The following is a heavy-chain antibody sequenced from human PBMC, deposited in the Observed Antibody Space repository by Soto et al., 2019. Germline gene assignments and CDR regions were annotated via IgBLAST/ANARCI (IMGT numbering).Heavy chain of an antibody. V-gene: IGHV4-34*01. CDR1: GGSFSGYY. CDR3: ARERTLVTSDY. Sequence: SEALSVTCAVYGGSFSGYYWSWIRQPPGKGLEWIGEINHSGSTNYNPSLKSRVTISVDTSKNQFSLKLSSVTAADTAVYYCARERTLVTSDYWGQGTLVTVSS. D-gene: IGHD2-21*02. CDR2: INHSGST. J-gene: IGHJ4*02.